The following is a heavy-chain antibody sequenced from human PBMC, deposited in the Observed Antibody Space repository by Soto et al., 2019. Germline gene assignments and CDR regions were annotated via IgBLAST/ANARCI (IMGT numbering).Heavy chain of an antibody. CDR2: ISYDGNNK. CDR1: GFIFSDFG. V-gene: IGHV3-30*18. CDR3: VKGDLDTAVVNSPDAFDF. J-gene: IGHJ3*01. D-gene: IGHD5-18*01. Sequence: GGSLRLSCEASGFIFSDFGMHWVRQAPGKGLEWVAVISYDGNNKYCAQSVKGRFTISRDNSKNTLFLNMDSLRPEDTAVYHCVKGDLDTAVVNSPDAFDFWGPGAMVTVSS.